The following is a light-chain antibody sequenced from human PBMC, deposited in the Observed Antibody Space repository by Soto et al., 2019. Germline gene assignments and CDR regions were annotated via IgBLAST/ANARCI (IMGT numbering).Light chain of an antibody. Sequence: DIVLTQSPAILSLSPGERATLSCRTSEDVGNSLAWYQQRPGQSPRLLIYDVSNRATGIPSRFSGSDSGADFTLTISSLEPDDFAIYYCQQRYNWPRTFGQGTGWKS. V-gene: IGKV3-11*01. CDR2: DVS. CDR1: EDVGNS. CDR3: QQRYNWPRT. J-gene: IGKJ1*01.